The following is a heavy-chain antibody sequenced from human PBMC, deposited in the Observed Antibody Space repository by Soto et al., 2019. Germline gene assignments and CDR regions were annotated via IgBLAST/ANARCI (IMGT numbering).Heavy chain of an antibody. J-gene: IGHJ4*02. D-gene: IGHD3-10*01. CDR3: ATNYGSGSTHFDH. CDR2: IIPMLRMA. V-gene: IGHV1-69*02. CDR1: AGTFDSYT. Sequence: QVQLVQSGAEVKKPGSSVKVSCSASAGTFDSYTISWVRQVPGQGLEWMGRIIPMLRMANFAQNFQGRVTINADESTSTAYMVLSSLRSEDTAIYFCATNYGSGSTHFDHWGQGTPVTLTS.